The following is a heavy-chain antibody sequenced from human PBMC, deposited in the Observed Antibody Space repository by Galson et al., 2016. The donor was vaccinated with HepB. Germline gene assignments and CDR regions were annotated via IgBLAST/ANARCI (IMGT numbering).Heavy chain of an antibody. CDR2: ISGTSHT. Sequence: SLRLSCAASGFTFSDYYMSWVRQAPGKGLEWVSYISGTSHTVYADSVRGRFNVSRDNAKNSLYLQMNNLSAEDTAIYYCARDYSNYVGYYYGMDVWGQGTTVTVS. CDR1: GFTFSDYY. D-gene: IGHD4-11*01. J-gene: IGHJ6*02. CDR3: ARDYSNYVGYYYGMDV. V-gene: IGHV3-11*06.